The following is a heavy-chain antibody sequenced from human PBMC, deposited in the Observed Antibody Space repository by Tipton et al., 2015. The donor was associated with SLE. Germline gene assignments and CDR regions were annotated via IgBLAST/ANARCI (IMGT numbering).Heavy chain of an antibody. Sequence: TLSLTCKVSGGSISSYYWNWIRQTPGKGLEWIGYIYYSGSTNYNPSLKSRTTISVDMSKNQFFLKVNSVTAADTAMYFCARSLPGSEDAFDIWGQGTMVTVSS. D-gene: IGHD1-14*01. CDR2: IYYSGST. CDR1: GGSISSYY. J-gene: IGHJ3*02. CDR3: ARSLPGSEDAFDI. V-gene: IGHV4-59*01.